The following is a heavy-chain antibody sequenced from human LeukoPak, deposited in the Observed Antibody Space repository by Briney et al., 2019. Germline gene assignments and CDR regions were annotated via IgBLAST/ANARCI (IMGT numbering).Heavy chain of an antibody. CDR1: GGPFGVYY. CDR3: ARSPVRGTPRGFAFDI. J-gene: IGHJ3*02. Sequence: SETLSLTCAVYGGPFGVYYWGWIRQPPGKGLEWIGSIYYSGSTYYNPSLKSRVTISVDTSKNQFSLKLSSVTAADTAVYYCARSPVRGTPRGFAFDIWGQGTMVTVSS. V-gene: IGHV4-39*01. CDR2: IYYSGST. D-gene: IGHD2-15*01.